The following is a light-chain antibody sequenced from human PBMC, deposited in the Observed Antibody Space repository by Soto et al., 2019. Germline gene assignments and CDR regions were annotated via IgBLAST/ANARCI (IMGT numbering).Light chain of an antibody. CDR1: QSVSSSY. V-gene: IGKV3-20*01. Sequence: EIVLTQSPGTLCLSPGERATLSCRASQSVSSSYLAWYQQKTGKAPRLLIYGVSSRATGIPDRFSGSGSGTDFTLTISRLEPEDFAVYYCQQSCSSRQTFGQGTKVEIK. CDR3: QQSCSSRQT. J-gene: IGKJ1*01. CDR2: GVS.